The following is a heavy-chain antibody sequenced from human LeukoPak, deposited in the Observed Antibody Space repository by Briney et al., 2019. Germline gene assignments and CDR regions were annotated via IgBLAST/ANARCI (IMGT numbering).Heavy chain of an antibody. D-gene: IGHD7-27*01. CDR1: GYTFTSYG. CDR3: ARGLGTLDY. Sequence: GASVSVSCETSGYTFTSYGISWMRQAPGQGLEWMGWISVYNGNTNYAQKFQGRVTMTTDTSTSTAYMEVRSLRSDDTAVYYCARGLGTLDYWGQGTLVTVSS. J-gene: IGHJ4*02. V-gene: IGHV1-18*01. CDR2: ISVYNGNT.